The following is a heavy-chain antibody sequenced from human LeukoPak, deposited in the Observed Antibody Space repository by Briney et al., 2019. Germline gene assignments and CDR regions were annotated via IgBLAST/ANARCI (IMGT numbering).Heavy chain of an antibody. CDR2: ISSSSSTI. J-gene: IGHJ3*02. CDR3: AKHRDIVGATDAFDI. D-gene: IGHD1-26*01. CDR1: GFTFSSYS. Sequence: GGSLRLSCAASGFTFSSYSMNWVRQAPGKGLEWVSYISSSSSTIYYADSVKGRFTISRDNSKNTLYLQMNSLRAEDTAVYYCAKHRDIVGATDAFDIWGQGTMVTVSS. V-gene: IGHV3-48*01.